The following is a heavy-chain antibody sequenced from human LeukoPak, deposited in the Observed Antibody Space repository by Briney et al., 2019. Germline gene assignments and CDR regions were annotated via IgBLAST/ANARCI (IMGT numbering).Heavy chain of an antibody. V-gene: IGHV4-34*01. D-gene: IGHD5-12*01. CDR1: GGSFSGYY. CDR2: INHSGST. CDR3: ARSYSGYDFAFDI. J-gene: IGHJ3*02. Sequence: KPSETLSLTCAVYGGSFSGYYWSWIRQPPGKGLEWIGEINHSGSTNYNPSLKSRVTISVDTSKNQFSLKLSSVTAADTAVYYCARSYSGYDFAFDIWGQGTMVTVSS.